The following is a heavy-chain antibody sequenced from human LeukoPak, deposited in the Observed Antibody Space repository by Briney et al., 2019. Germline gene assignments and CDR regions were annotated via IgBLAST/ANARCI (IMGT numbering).Heavy chain of an antibody. CDR3: ARAWEQQLVQGAFDI. CDR2: IFYSGGT. Sequence: SETLSLTCTVSGGSISSYFWSWIRQPPGKGLEWIGFIFYSGGTNYSPSLKSRVTISVDTSKNQFSLKLSSVTAADTAVYYCARAWEQQLVQGAFDIWGQGTLVTVSS. V-gene: IGHV4-59*01. D-gene: IGHD6-13*01. CDR1: GGSISSYF. J-gene: IGHJ3*02.